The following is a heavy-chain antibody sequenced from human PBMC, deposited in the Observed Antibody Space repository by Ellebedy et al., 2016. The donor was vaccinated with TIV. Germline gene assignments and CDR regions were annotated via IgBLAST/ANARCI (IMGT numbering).Heavy chain of an antibody. Sequence: SETLSLXXTVSGGSISSYYWSWIRQPPGKGLEWIGEINHSGSTNYNPSLKSRVTVSLDTSKNQFSLKLSSVTAADTAVYYCARGQLERWDLGYNSHLDYWGQGTLVSVSS. CDR1: GGSISSYY. J-gene: IGHJ4*02. V-gene: IGHV4-34*01. D-gene: IGHD6-13*01. CDR3: ARGQLERWDLGYNSHLDY. CDR2: INHSGST.